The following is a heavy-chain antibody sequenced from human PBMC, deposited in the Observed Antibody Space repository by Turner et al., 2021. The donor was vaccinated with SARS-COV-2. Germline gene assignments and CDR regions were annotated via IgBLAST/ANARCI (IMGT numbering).Heavy chain of an antibody. V-gene: IGHV3-15*01. CDR1: GFTFSNAW. CDR3: TTGKTYYYVSSAYYYSVDY. D-gene: IGHD3-22*01. CDR2: INRKTDGGTA. Sequence: EVQLVESGGGLVKPGGSLRLSCAASGFTFSNAWMSWVRQAPGKGLEWVGRINRKTDGGTADYAAPVKGRFTISRDDLKNTLYLQMNSLKTEDTAVYYCTTGKTYYYVSSAYYYSVDYWGQGTLVTVSS. J-gene: IGHJ4*02.